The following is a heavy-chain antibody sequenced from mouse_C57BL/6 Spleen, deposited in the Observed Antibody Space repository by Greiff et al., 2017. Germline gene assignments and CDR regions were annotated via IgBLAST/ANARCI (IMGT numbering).Heavy chain of an antibody. J-gene: IGHJ2*01. CDR3: ARTSQIYYYGTFDY. CDR2: IDPSDSYT. CDR1: GYTFTSYW. V-gene: IGHV1-50*01. Sequence: QVQLQQPGAELVKPGASVKLSCKASGYTFTSYWMQWVKQRPGQGLEWIGEIDPSDSYTNYNQKFKGKATLTVDTSSSTAYMQLSSLTSEDSAVYYCARTSQIYYYGTFDYWGQGTTLTVSS. D-gene: IGHD1-1*01.